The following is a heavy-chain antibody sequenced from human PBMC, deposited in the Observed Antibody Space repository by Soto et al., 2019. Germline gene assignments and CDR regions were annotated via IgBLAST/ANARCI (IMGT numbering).Heavy chain of an antibody. CDR1: GYTFTGYY. J-gene: IGHJ4*02. Sequence: ASVKVSCKASGYTFTGYYMHWVRQAPGQGLEWMGWINPNSGGTNYAQKFQGRVTMTRDTSISTAYVELSRLRSDDTAVYYCARGRITMVRGVIHFDYWGQGTLVTVSS. D-gene: IGHD3-10*01. CDR2: INPNSGGT. V-gene: IGHV1-2*02. CDR3: ARGRITMVRGVIHFDY.